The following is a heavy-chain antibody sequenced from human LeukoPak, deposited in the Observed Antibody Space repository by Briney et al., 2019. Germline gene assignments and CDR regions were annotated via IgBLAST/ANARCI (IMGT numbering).Heavy chain of an antibody. CDR1: GFTFSSYW. D-gene: IGHD1-26*01. J-gene: IGHJ4*02. Sequence: GGSLRLSCAASGFTFSSYWMSWVRQAPGKGLEWVANIKQDGSEKYYVDSVKGRFTISRDNAKNSLYLQMNSLRAEDTAVYYCARDRGVPWESNKYYFDYWGQGTLVTVSS. CDR3: ARDRGVPWESNKYYFDY. V-gene: IGHV3-7*01. CDR2: IKQDGSEK.